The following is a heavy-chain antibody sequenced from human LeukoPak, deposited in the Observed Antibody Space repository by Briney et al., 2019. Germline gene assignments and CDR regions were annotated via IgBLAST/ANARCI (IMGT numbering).Heavy chain of an antibody. CDR2: MFYSGST. V-gene: IGHV4-59*08. D-gene: IGHD2-15*01. CDR1: DGAISSYY. CDR3: ARGRGEVVIAAWDVFDI. Sequence: PSETLTLTSTVSDGAISSYYWSWIRQPPGQGLEWIAYMFYSGSTNYKPSLKSRVTISIDTSKNQFSLSLSSVTAADTAVYYCARGRGEVVIAAWDVFDIWGQGTMVTVSS. J-gene: IGHJ3*02.